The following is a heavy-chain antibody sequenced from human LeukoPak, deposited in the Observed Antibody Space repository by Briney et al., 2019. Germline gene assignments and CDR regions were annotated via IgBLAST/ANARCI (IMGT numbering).Heavy chain of an antibody. J-gene: IGHJ4*02. D-gene: IGHD3-10*01. Sequence: PGGSLRLSCAASGFTFSTYAMSWVRQAPGKGLEWVANIKEDGSEKHYVDSVKGRFTISRDNAKNSLYLQMNSLRVEDTAVYYCARTIRGYWGQGTLVTVSS. V-gene: IGHV3-7*03. CDR3: ARTIRGY. CDR1: GFTFSTYA. CDR2: IKEDGSEK.